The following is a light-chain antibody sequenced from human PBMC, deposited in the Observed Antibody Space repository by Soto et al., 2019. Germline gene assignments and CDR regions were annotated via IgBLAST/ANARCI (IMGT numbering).Light chain of an antibody. CDR1: QPISNS. Sequence: IQMTQSPSSLSASVGDRVTITCRASQPISNSLAWYQQKPVKVPKVLIYAASTLQSWVPSRFSGSGSGTDFTLTISSLQPEDVATYYCQKYYSAPFTFGPGTKLDIK. CDR3: QKYYSAPFT. J-gene: IGKJ3*01. CDR2: AAS. V-gene: IGKV1-27*01.